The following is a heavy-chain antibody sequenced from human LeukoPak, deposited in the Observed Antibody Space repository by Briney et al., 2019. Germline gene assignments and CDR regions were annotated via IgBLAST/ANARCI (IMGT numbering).Heavy chain of an antibody. Sequence: ASVKVSCKASGYTFTSYYMHWVRQAPGQGLEWMGWINPNSGGTNYAQKFQGRVTMTRDTSISTAYMELSRLRSDDTAVYYCARDWYISGYSSREFDPWGQGTLVTVSS. CDR3: ARDWYISGYSSREFDP. J-gene: IGHJ5*02. V-gene: IGHV1-2*02. CDR2: INPNSGGT. D-gene: IGHD6-13*01. CDR1: GYTFTSYY.